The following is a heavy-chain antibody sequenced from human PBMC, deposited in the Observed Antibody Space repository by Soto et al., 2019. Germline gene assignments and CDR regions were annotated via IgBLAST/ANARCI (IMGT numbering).Heavy chain of an antibody. D-gene: IGHD3-16*01. CDR2: INHSGST. Sequence: KASETLSLTCAVYGGSFSGYYWSWIRQPPGKGLEWIGEINHSGSTNYNPSLKSRVTISVDTSKNQFSLKLSSVTAADTAVYYCARASRLRGSYYYYYGMDVWGQGTTVTVSS. V-gene: IGHV4-34*01. CDR1: GGSFSGYY. CDR3: ARASRLRGSYYYYYGMDV. J-gene: IGHJ6*02.